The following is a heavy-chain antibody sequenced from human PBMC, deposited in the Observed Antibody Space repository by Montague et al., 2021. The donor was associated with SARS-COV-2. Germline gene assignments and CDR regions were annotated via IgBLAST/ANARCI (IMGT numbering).Heavy chain of an antibody. J-gene: IGHJ6*03. CDR1: GTSFSGYH. Sequence: SETLSLTCAVHGTSFSGYHWNWIRQPPGKGLEWIGEINHGGSTKXSPSLKSRLTISADTSKNQFSLKLTSVAAADTAVYYCARLRDGVVPSPILGVGPYYSYYYMDVWGRGTTVTVSS. CDR3: ARLRDGVVPSPILGVGPYYSYYYMDV. CDR2: INHGGST. V-gene: IGHV4-34*01. D-gene: IGHD3-10*01.